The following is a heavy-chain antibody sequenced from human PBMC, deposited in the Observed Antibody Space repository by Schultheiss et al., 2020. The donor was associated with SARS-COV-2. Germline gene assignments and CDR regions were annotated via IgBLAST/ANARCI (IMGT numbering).Heavy chain of an antibody. CDR2: ISYDGSNK. Sequence: GGSLRLSCAASGFTFSSYAMHWVRQAPGKGLEWVAVISYDGSNKYYADSVKGRFTISRDNSKNTLYLQMNSLRAEDMAVYYCARSLPYYYYYGMDVWGQGTTVTVSS. J-gene: IGHJ6*02. CDR1: GFTFSSYA. D-gene: IGHD2-15*01. V-gene: IGHV3-30*04. CDR3: ARSLPYYYYYGMDV.